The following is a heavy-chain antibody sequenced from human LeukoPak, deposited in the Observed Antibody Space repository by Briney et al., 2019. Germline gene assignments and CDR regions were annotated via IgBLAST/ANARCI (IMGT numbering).Heavy chain of an antibody. CDR3: VQDWAWGAFGY. V-gene: IGHV3-23*01. CDR1: GFTFSIYA. Sequence: GGSLRLSCAASGFTFSIYAMTWVRQAPGKGLEWVSTMSGSGDTIYYADSVKGRFTISRDNSKNTLYLQMNSLGAEDTAVYYCVQDWAWGAFGYWGQGTLVTVS. CDR2: MSGSGDTI. D-gene: IGHD7-27*01. J-gene: IGHJ4*02.